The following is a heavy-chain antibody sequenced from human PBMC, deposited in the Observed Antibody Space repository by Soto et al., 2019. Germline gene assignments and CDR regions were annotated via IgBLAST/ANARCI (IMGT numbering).Heavy chain of an antibody. CDR3: ARIPVDTYMINWFDP. CDR1: GGSVSSGDYY. Sequence: SETQSLTCTVSGGSVSSGDYYWSWIRQPPGKGLEWIGYIYYSGSTNYNPSLKSRVSISLDTSKNQFSLRLTSVTAADTAVYYCARIPVDTYMINWFDPWGQGTLVTVSS. CDR2: IYYSGST. V-gene: IGHV4-61*08. J-gene: IGHJ5*02. D-gene: IGHD5-18*01.